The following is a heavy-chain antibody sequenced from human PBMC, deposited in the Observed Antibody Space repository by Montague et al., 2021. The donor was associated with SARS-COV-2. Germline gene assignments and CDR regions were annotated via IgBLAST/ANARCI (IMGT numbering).Heavy chain of an antibody. V-gene: IGHV4-59*01. CDR2: IYYSGST. Sequence: SETLSLTCTVSGGSISSYYWSWIRQPPGKGLEWIGYIYYSGSTNYNPSLKSRVTISVDTSKNQFSLKLSSVTAADTAVYYCAREGRTTDYDILTGYYYYYYMDVWGKGTTVTVSS. D-gene: IGHD3-9*01. CDR3: AREGRTTDYDILTGYYYYYYMDV. CDR1: GGSISSYY. J-gene: IGHJ6*03.